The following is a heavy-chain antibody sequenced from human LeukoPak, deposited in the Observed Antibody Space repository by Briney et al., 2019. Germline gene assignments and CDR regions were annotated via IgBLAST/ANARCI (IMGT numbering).Heavy chain of an antibody. D-gene: IGHD2-15*01. J-gene: IGHJ4*02. CDR1: GYSISSGYY. CDR3: ARHGECSGGSCYSLVHFDY. V-gene: IGHV4-38-2*01. CDR2: IYHSGST. Sequence: SETLSLTCAVSGYSISSGYYWGWIRQPPGKGLEWIGSIYHSGSTYYNPSLKSRVTISVDTSKNQFSLKLSSVTAADTAVYYCARHGECSGGSCYSLVHFDYWGQGTLVTVSS.